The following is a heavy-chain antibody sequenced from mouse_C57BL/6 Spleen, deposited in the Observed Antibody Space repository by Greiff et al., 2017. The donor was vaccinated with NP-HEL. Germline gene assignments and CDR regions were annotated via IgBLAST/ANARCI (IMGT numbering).Heavy chain of an antibody. CDR3: ARHSLYYGSSLYYFDY. V-gene: IGHV5-6*01. J-gene: IGHJ2*01. CDR2: ISSGGSYT. CDR1: GFTFSSYG. Sequence: EVQLVESGGDLVKPGGSLKLSCAASGFTFSSYGMSWVRQTPDKRLEWVATISSGGSYTYYPDSVKGRFTISRDNAKNTLYLQMSSLKSEDTAMYYCARHSLYYGSSLYYFDYWGQGTTLTVSS. D-gene: IGHD1-1*01.